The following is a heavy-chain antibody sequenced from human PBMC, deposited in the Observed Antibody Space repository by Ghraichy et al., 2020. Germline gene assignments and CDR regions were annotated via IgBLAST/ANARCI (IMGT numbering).Heavy chain of an antibody. CDR1: GFTFSSYA. CDR3: AKVHAGYDILTGSAFDI. V-gene: IGHV3-23*01. D-gene: IGHD3-9*01. J-gene: IGHJ3*02. CDR2: ISGSGGST. Sequence: GGSLRLSCAASGFTFSSYAMSWVRQAPGKGLEWVSAISGSGGSTYYADSVKGRFTISRDNSKNTLYLQMNSLRAEDTAVYYCAKVHAGYDILTGSAFDIWGQGTMVTVSS.